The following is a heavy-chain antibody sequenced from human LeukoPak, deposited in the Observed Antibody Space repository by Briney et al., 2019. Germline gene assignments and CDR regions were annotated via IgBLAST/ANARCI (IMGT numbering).Heavy chain of an antibody. V-gene: IGHV4-38-2*02. Sequence: SETLSLTCTVSGYSISSGYYWGWIRQPPGKGLEWIGSIYHSGSTYYNPSLKSRVTISVDTSKNQFSLKLSSVTAADTAVYYCARVDYSSTWSYDYYYMDVWGKGTTVTVSS. CDR1: GYSISSGYY. CDR3: ARVDYSSTWSYDYYYMDV. D-gene: IGHD6-13*01. CDR2: IYHSGST. J-gene: IGHJ6*03.